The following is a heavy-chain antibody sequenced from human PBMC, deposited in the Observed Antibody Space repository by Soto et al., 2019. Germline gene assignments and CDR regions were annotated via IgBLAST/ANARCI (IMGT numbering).Heavy chain of an antibody. CDR3: ARRGSSWHFAY. J-gene: IGHJ4*02. V-gene: IGHV4-39*01. CDR1: GGSISSSSHY. Sequence: QVQLKESGPGLVKPSETLSLTCTVSGGSISSSSHYWGWIRQPPAKGLEWVGNIYYSGTTYYNPSLTSRVTISVDTTKDQLSLKVKSVTAADTAVYYCARRGSSWHFAYWGQGTLVTVSS. D-gene: IGHD6-13*01. CDR2: IYYSGTT.